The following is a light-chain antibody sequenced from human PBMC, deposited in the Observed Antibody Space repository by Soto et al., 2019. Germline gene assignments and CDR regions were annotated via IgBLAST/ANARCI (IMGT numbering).Light chain of an antibody. CDR2: WAS. V-gene: IGKV4-1*01. Sequence: DIVMTQSPDSLAVSLGERATVNCKTSQTVLNSINNKNYLAWYQQKPGQPPKLLIYWASTRESGVPDRFSGSGSETDFTLTISSLQAEDVAAYYCQQYYSTPFTFGPGTKVDIK. CDR1: QTVLNSINNKNY. J-gene: IGKJ3*01. CDR3: QQYYSTPFT.